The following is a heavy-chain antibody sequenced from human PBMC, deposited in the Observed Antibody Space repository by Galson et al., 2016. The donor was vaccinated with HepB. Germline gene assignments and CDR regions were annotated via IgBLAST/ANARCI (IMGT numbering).Heavy chain of an antibody. CDR2: ISYDGSSK. CDR1: GFTFSSYA. Sequence: SLRLSCAASGFTFSSYAMHWVRQAPGKGLEWVALISYDGSSKHYADSVKGRFTISRDNSKNTQYLQMNSLRSEDTAVYYCASSKDYGDYVPLDYWGQGTLVTVSS. J-gene: IGHJ4*02. V-gene: IGHV3-30-3*01. D-gene: IGHD4-17*01. CDR3: ASSKDYGDYVPLDY.